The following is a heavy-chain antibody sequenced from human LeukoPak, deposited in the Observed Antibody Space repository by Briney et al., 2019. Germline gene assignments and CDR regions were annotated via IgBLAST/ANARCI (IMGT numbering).Heavy chain of an antibody. CDR2: ISYDGSNK. Sequence: GRSLRLSCAASGFTFSSYGMHWVRQAPVKGLEWVAVISYDGSNKYYADSVKGRFTISRDNSKNTLYLQMNSLRAEDTAVYYCAKDYYGSGTRGYFVYWGQGTLVTVSS. V-gene: IGHV3-30*18. D-gene: IGHD3-10*01. J-gene: IGHJ4*02. CDR3: AKDYYGSGTRGYFVY. CDR1: GFTFSSYG.